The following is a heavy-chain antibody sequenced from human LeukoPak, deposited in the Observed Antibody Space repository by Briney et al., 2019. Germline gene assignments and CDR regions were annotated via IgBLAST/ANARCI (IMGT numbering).Heavy chain of an antibody. V-gene: IGHV3-23*01. J-gene: IGHJ1*01. CDR1: GFTFSSYA. CDR2: ISGSGGST. D-gene: IGHD6-25*01. Sequence: GGSLRLSFAASGFTFSSYAMSWVRQAPGKGLEWVSAISGSGGSTYYADSVKGRFTISRDNSKNTLYLQMNSLRAEDTAVYYCAKPQHSSGSRYFQHWGQGTLVTVSS. CDR3: AKPQHSSGSRYFQH.